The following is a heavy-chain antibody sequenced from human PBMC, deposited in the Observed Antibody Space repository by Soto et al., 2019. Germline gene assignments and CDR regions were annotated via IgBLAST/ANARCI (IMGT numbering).Heavy chain of an antibody. V-gene: IGHV4-39*01. CDR1: GGSSSTSSYY. J-gene: IGHJ4*02. CDR2: IYYSGGS. CDR3: ARQAVAGTGVDY. D-gene: IGHD6-19*01. Sequence: PSESLSLTCTVSGGSSSTSSYYWRWIRQPPGKGLEWIGTIYYSGGSYYNPSLKSRVTISVDTSKNHFSLSLSSLTAADTAVYYCARQAVAGTGVDYWGQGTTVTVSS.